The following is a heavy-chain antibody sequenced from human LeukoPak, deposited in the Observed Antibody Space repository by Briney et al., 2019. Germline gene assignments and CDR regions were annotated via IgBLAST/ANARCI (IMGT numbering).Heavy chain of an antibody. V-gene: IGHV3-33*06. D-gene: IGHD6-6*01. CDR2: IWYDGSNK. CDR3: AKDGGSSSVNWFDP. J-gene: IGHJ5*02. CDR1: GFTFSSYG. Sequence: GGSLRLSCAASGFTFSSYGMHWVRQAPGKGLEWVAVIWYDGSNKYYADSVKGRFTISRDNSKNTLYLRMNSLRAEDTAVYYCAKDGGSSSVNWFDPWGQGTLVTVSS.